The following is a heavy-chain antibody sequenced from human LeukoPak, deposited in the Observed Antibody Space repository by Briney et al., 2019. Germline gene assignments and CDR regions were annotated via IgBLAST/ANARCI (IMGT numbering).Heavy chain of an antibody. Sequence: ASVKVSCKASGYTFGSDDINWVRQAPGQGLEWMGWISAYNGNTNYAQKLQGRVTMTTDTSTSTAYMELRSLRSDDTAVYYCARGYSGYYYYYMDVWGKGTTVTISS. V-gene: IGHV1-18*01. CDR1: GYTFGSDD. J-gene: IGHJ6*03. CDR2: ISAYNGNT. CDR3: ARGYSGYYYYYMDV. D-gene: IGHD2-15*01.